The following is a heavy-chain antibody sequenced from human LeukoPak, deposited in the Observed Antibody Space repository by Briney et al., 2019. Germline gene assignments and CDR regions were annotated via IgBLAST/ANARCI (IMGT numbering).Heavy chain of an antibody. CDR1: GGSISSYY. CDR2: IYYSGST. CDR3: ARTTTWYFDL. Sequence: SETLSLTCTVSGGSISSYYWSWIRQPPGKGLEWIGYIYYSGSTNYNPSLKSRVTISVDTSKNQFSLKLSSVTAADTAVHYCARTTTWYFDLWGRGTLVTVSS. J-gene: IGHJ2*01. D-gene: IGHD1-1*01. V-gene: IGHV4-59*01.